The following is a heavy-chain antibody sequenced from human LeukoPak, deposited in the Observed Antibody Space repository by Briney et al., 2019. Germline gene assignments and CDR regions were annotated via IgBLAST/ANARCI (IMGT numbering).Heavy chain of an antibody. Sequence: SETLSLTCAVYGGSFSGYYWSWIRQPPGKGLEWIGEINHSGSTKYNPSLKSRVTISVDTSKNQFSLKLSSVTAADTAVYYCAREGCSSTSCYRFDAFDIWGQGTMVTVSS. CDR3: AREGCSSTSCYRFDAFDI. CDR2: INHSGST. D-gene: IGHD2-2*01. CDR1: GGSFSGYY. J-gene: IGHJ3*02. V-gene: IGHV4-34*01.